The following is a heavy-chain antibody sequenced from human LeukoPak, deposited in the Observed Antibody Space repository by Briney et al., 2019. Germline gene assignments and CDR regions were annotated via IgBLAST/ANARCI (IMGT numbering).Heavy chain of an antibody. CDR2: IYYSGTT. J-gene: IGHJ3*02. CDR3: ARQLGAFDI. Sequence: SETLPLTCSVSGGSISSSNYYWGWIRQSSGKGLEWIGNIYYSGTTFYNPSLKSRVTISVVTSKNQFSLKLTSVTAADTAVYYCARQLGAFDIWGQGTMVTVSS. V-gene: IGHV4-39*01. D-gene: IGHD3-16*01. CDR1: GGSISSSNYY.